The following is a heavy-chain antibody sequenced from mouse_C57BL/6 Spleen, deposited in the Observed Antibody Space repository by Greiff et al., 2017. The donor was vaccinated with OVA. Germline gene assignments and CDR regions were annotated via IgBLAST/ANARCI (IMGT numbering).Heavy chain of an antibody. J-gene: IGHJ3*01. V-gene: IGHV1-42*01. CDR1: GYSFTGYY. CDR3: AIGITTVPLAY. Sequence: DVQLQQSGPELVKPGASVKISCKASGYSFTGYYMNWVKQSPEKSLEWIGEINPSTGGTTYNQKFKAKATLTVDKSSSTAYMQLKSLTSEDSAVYYCAIGITTVPLAYWGQGTLVTVSA. D-gene: IGHD2-12*01. CDR2: INPSTGGT.